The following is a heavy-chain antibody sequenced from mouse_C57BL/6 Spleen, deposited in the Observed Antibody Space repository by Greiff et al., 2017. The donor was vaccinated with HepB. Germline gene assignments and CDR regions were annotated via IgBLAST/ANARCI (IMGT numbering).Heavy chain of an antibody. CDR2: ISSGGSYT. CDR3: ARHGEDYYGSSSFAY. CDR1: GFTFSSYG. V-gene: IGHV5-6*01. Sequence: EVQLVESGGDLVKPGGSLKLSCAASGFTFSSYGMSWVRQTPDKRLEWVATISSGGSYTYYPDSVKGRFTISRDNAKNTLYLQMSSLKSEDTAMYYCARHGEDYYGSSSFAYWGQGTLVTVSA. D-gene: IGHD1-1*01. J-gene: IGHJ3*01.